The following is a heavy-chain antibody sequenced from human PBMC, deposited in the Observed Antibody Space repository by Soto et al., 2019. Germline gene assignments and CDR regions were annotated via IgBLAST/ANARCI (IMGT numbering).Heavy chain of an antibody. CDR3: ARVVPAATWDY. D-gene: IGHD2-2*01. V-gene: IGHV4-39*01. Sequence: SETLSLTCTVSGGSISSSSYYWGWIRQPPGKGLEWIGSIYYSGSTYYNPSLKSRVTISVDTSKNQFSLKLSSVTAADTAVYYCARVVPAATWDYWGQGTLVTVSS. J-gene: IGHJ4*02. CDR2: IYYSGST. CDR1: GGSISSSSYY.